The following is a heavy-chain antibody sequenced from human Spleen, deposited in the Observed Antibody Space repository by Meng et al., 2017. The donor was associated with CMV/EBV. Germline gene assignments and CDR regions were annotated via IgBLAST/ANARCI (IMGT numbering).Heavy chain of an antibody. D-gene: IGHD3-10*01. Sequence: GESLKISCVAPGFTFKNFWMSWVRQAQGKGLEWVANIKHDGSEKSYVDSVKGRFTFSRDNAKNSLYLQMDSLRAEDTAVYYCVRGYYYGSGKFDYWGQGTLVTVSS. CDR1: GFTFKNFW. J-gene: IGHJ4*02. CDR2: IKHDGSEK. V-gene: IGHV3-7*04. CDR3: VRGYYYGSGKFDY.